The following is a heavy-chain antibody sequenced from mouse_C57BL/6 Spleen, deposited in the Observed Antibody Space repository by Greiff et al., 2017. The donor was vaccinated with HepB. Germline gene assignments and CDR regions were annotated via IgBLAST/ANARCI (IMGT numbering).Heavy chain of an antibody. CDR1: GYAFSSSW. J-gene: IGHJ3*01. Sequence: QVQLQQSGPELVKPGASVKISCKASGYAFSSSWMNWVKQRPGKGLEWIGRIYPGDGDTNYNGKFKGKATLTADKSSSTAYMQLSSLTSEDSAVYFCASSYDYGFAYWGQGTLVTVSA. CDR3: ASSYDYGFAY. D-gene: IGHD2-4*01. V-gene: IGHV1-82*01. CDR2: IYPGDGDT.